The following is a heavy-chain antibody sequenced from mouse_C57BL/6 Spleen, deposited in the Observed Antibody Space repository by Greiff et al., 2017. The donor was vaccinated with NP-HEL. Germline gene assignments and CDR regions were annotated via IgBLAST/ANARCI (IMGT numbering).Heavy chain of an antibody. CDR2: IYPRSGNT. Sequence: VQLQQSGAELARPGASVKLSCKASGYTFTSYGISWVKQRTGQGLEWIGEIYPRSGNTYYNEKFKGKATLTADKSSSTAYMELRSLTSEDSAVYFCAREGYYDYDGFAYWGQGTLVTVSA. CDR3: AREGYYDYDGFAY. J-gene: IGHJ3*01. V-gene: IGHV1-81*01. CDR1: GYTFTSYG. D-gene: IGHD2-4*01.